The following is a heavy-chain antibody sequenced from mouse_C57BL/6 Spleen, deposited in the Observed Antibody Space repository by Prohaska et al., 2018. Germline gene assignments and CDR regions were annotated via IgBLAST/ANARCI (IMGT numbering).Heavy chain of an antibody. CDR1: GFTFSNYW. CDR3: TGGGTWFAY. J-gene: IGHJ3*01. CDR2: IRLKSDNYAT. Sequence: EVKLEESGGGLVQPGGSMKLSCVASGFTFSNYWMNWVRQSPEKGLEWVAQIRLKSDNYATHYAESVKGRFTISRDDSKSSVYLQMNNLRAEDTGIYYCTGGGTWFAYWGQGTLVTVSA. V-gene: IGHV6-3*01.